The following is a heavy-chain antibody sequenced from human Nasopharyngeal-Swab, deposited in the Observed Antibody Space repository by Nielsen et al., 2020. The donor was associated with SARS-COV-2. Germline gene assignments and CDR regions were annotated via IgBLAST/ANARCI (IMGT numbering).Heavy chain of an antibody. CDR3: ERPEGVATSFKYYFQYGMDV. CDR2: IYPRDSDT. Sequence: GESLKISCKGSGYSFTSYWIAWVRQMPGKGLEWMGIIYPRDSDTRYSPSFQGQVTISADKSISTAYLQWSSLKASDTAMYYCERPEGVATSFKYYFQYGMDVWGQGTMVTVPS. V-gene: IGHV5-51*01. D-gene: IGHD5-12*01. CDR1: GYSFTSYW. J-gene: IGHJ6*02.